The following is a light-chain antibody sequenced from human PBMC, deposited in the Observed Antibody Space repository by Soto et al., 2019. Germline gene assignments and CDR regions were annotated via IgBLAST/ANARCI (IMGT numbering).Light chain of an antibody. CDR1: QGISNF. Sequence: DIQMTQSPSSLSASLGDRVTITCRASQGISNFLAWYQQRPGKVPELLIYTVSTLQAGVPSLFSGSGSGTDFTLTINNRQPDDVATYCMQKYTGAPCTCGQGTKLEI. CDR2: TVS. V-gene: IGKV1-27*01. CDR3: QKYTGAPCT. J-gene: IGKJ2*02.